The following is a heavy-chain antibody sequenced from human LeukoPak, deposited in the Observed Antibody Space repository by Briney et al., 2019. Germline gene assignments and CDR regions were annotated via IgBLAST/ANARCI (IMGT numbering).Heavy chain of an antibody. CDR3: ARDSPRGYYGSGSYYNPHWFDP. Sequence: GGSLRLSCVASGFTFSSYAMHWVRQAPGKGLEWVAVISYDGSNKYYADSVKGRFTISRDNSKNTLYLQMNSLRAEDTAVYYCARDSPRGYYGSGSYYNPHWFDPWGQGTLVTVSS. J-gene: IGHJ5*02. D-gene: IGHD3-10*01. V-gene: IGHV3-30-3*01. CDR1: GFTFSSYA. CDR2: ISYDGSNK.